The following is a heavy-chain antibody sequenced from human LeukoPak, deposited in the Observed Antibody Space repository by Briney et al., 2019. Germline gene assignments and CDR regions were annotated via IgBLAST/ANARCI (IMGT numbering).Heavy chain of an antibody. D-gene: IGHD5-12*01. Sequence: PGGSLRLSCAASGFTFSSYSMNWVRQAPGKGLEWVSSISSSSSYIYYADSVKGRFTISRDNAKNSLYLQMNSLRDEDTAVYYCARDLRLLFNIVATIEIDDYWGQGTLVTVSS. CDR3: ARDLRLLFNIVATIEIDDY. CDR2: ISSSSSYI. V-gene: IGHV3-21*01. J-gene: IGHJ4*02. CDR1: GFTFSSYS.